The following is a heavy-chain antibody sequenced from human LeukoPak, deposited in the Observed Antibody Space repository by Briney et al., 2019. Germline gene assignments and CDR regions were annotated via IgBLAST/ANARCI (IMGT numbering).Heavy chain of an antibody. CDR3: AKLRHSSGWYADFDY. J-gene: IGHJ4*02. CDR2: ISGSGGST. V-gene: IGHV3-23*01. D-gene: IGHD6-19*01. Sequence: GGSLRLSCAASGFTFSSYAMSWVRQASGKGLEWVSAISGSGGSTYYADSVKGRFTISSDNSKNTLYLQMNSLRAEDTAVYYCAKLRHSSGWYADFDYWGQGTLVTVSS. CDR1: GFTFSSYA.